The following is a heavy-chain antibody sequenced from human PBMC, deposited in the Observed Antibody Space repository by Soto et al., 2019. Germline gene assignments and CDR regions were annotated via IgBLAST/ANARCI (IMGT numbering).Heavy chain of an antibody. J-gene: IGHJ6*02. D-gene: IGHD1-26*01. CDR1: GFSLSNARMG. CDR2: IFSNDEK. V-gene: IGHV2-26*01. Sequence: SGPTLVNPPETLTLTCTVSGFSLSNARMGVSWIRQPPGNALEWLAHIFSNDEKSYSTSLKSRLTISKDTSKSQVVLTMTNMDPVDTATYYCARIPSLHLPDRYYYYYYGMDVWGQGTTVTVSS. CDR3: ARIPSLHLPDRYYYYYYGMDV.